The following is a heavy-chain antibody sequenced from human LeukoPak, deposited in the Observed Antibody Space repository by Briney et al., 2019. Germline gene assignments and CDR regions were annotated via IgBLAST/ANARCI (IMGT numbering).Heavy chain of an antibody. CDR2: VYHSGST. CDR3: ARSYFSVGAFDI. Sequence: PAETLSLTCTVSGCTISSSSFYWGWIPPPPGQDLVWIGSVYHSGSTYYNPSLQSRVNILVDTSKNQFSLSLTSVTAADTAVYYCARSYFSVGAFDIWGQGTMVTVSS. CDR1: GCTISSSSFY. V-gene: IGHV4-39*07. D-gene: IGHD2/OR15-2a*01. J-gene: IGHJ3*02.